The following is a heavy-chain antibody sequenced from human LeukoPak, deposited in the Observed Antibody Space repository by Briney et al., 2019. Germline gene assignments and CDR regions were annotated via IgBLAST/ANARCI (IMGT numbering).Heavy chain of an antibody. CDR2: ISERGGST. D-gene: IGHD6-13*01. J-gene: IGHJ4*02. CDR3: ASHSSPTY. V-gene: IGHV3-23*01. Sequence: GGSLRLSCVVSGISLSNYAMTWVRQAPGKGLEWVSYISERGGSTTYADSVKGRFTISRDTSLNTLYLQMNNLRAEDTAVYYCASHSSPTYWGQGTLVPVSS. CDR1: GISLSNYA.